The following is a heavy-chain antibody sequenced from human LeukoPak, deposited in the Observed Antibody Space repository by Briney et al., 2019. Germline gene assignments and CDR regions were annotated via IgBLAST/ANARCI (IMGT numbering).Heavy chain of an antibody. CDR1: GYNFTPYW. D-gene: IGHD4-17*01. CDR2: TFPGGSDT. Sequence: GESLKISCKPSGYNFTPYWIGWVRQMPGKGLEWMGITFPGGSDTKYNPPFQGLVTMSADRSTSTAYLQWNSLKASDTAMYYCVRHFHPAETTGGYFDLLGRGTLVTVSS. CDR3: VRHFHPAETTGGYFDL. V-gene: IGHV5-51*01. J-gene: IGHJ2*01.